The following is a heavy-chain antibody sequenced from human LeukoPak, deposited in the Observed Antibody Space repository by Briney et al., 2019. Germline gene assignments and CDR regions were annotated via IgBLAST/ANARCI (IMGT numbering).Heavy chain of an antibody. D-gene: IGHD1-26*01. CDR3: VPHLSSGGYSVFHN. CDR2: IKEDGSAK. CDR1: GFTFNGYW. V-gene: IGHV3-7*01. J-gene: IGHJ4*02. Sequence: GRSLRLSCAASGFTFNGYWMSWVRQAPGQGLEWVANIKEDGSAKYYVDSVKGRFIISRDNTKNSLYLQMNSLRIEDTAVYYCVPHLSSGGYSVFHNWGQGTGVTVSS.